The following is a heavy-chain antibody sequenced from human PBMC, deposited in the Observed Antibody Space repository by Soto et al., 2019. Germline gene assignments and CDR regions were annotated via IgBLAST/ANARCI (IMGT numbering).Heavy chain of an antibody. CDR3: ARCHYYGSARTYGMDV. V-gene: IGHV3-33*01. CDR2: IWYDGGNK. D-gene: IGHD3-10*01. Sequence: QTGGSLRLSCAASGFTFSSYAMHWVRQAPGKGLEWVAVIWYDGGNKYYADSVKGRFTISRDNSKNTLYLQMNSLRGEDTAVYHCARCHYYGSARTYGMDVWGQGTTVTVSS. CDR1: GFTFSSYA. J-gene: IGHJ6*02.